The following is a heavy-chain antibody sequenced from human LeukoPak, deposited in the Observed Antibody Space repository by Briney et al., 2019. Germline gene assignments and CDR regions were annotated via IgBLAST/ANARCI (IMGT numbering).Heavy chain of an antibody. CDR2: FSGSGGSR. J-gene: IGHJ4*02. V-gene: IGHV3-23*01. CDR3: AKERPRYPGWTIDH. CDR1: GFTSSSYA. Sequence: GSLSLSCAASGFTSSSYAMSWVRGAPGQGLGGVSAFSGSGGSRDYAASVKGRFTISSDNSKNRLYLQKNSLRAQDTAVYFFAKERPRYPGWTIDHWGQGTLVTVSS. D-gene: IGHD3-16*02.